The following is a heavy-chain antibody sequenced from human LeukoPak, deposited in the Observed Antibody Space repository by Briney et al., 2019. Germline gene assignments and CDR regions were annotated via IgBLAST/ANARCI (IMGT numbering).Heavy chain of an antibody. CDR2: IIPIFGTA. CDR1: GGTFSSYA. V-gene: IGHV1-69*01. Sequence: SVKVSCKASGGTFSSYAISWVRQAPGQGLEWMGGIIPIFGTANYAQKFQGRVTITADESTSTAYMELSSLRSEDTAVYYCARGALGTMIVVAPAADWGQGTLVTVSS. CDR3: ARGALGTMIVVAPAAD. D-gene: IGHD3-22*01. J-gene: IGHJ4*02.